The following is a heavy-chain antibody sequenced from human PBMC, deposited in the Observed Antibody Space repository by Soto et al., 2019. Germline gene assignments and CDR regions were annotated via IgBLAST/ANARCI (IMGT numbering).Heavy chain of an antibody. Sequence: GGSLRLSCAASGFPFNTYGVHWVRQAPGRGLEWVAVISDDGNNKYYADSVKGRLTISRDNSKNTLYLQMNSLRAEDTAVYYCAKGQHCSSTSCYFYYYGMDVWGQGTTVTVSS. J-gene: IGHJ6*02. D-gene: IGHD2-2*01. CDR1: GFPFNTYG. V-gene: IGHV3-30*18. CDR3: AKGQHCSSTSCYFYYYGMDV. CDR2: ISDDGNNK.